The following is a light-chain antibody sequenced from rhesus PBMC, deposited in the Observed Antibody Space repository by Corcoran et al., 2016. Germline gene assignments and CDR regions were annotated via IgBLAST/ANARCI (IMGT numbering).Light chain of an antibody. Sequence: DIQMTQSPSSLSASVGDKVTITCRASQGINIYLAWFQQKPGKAPNFLIYKASSLQSGVPSRSSGSGSGTDFTLTISSLQPEDFGTYYCLQYSSSRLTFGGGTKVELK. CDR3: LQYSSSRLT. V-gene: IGKV1-22*01. CDR1: QGINIY. CDR2: KAS. J-gene: IGKJ4*01.